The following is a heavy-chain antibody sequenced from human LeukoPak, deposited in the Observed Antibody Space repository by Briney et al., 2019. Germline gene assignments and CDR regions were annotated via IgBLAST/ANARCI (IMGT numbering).Heavy chain of an antibody. V-gene: IGHV4-59*01. CDR2: IYYSGST. CDR1: GDSISNYY. Sequence: SETLSLTCTVSGDSISNYYWSWIRLAPGKGLEWIGYIYYSGSTNYNPSLQSRVTISVDTSKNQFSLKLSSVTAADTAVYYCARGSRGGSSWYYFDYWGQGTLVTVSS. CDR3: ARGSRGGSSWYYFDY. D-gene: IGHD6-13*01. J-gene: IGHJ4*02.